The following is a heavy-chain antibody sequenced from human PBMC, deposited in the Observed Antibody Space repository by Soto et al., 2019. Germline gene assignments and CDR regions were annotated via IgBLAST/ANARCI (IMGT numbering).Heavy chain of an antibody. CDR1: GGSFSGYY. V-gene: IGHV4-34*01. J-gene: IGHJ4*02. Sequence: SETLSLTCAVYGGSFSGYYWSWIRQPPGKGLEWIGYIYYSGSTYYNPSLKSRVTISVDTSKNQFSLKLSSVTAADTAVYYCARRYGTTFDYWGQGTLVT. D-gene: IGHD1-7*01. CDR2: IYYSGST. CDR3: ARRYGTTFDY.